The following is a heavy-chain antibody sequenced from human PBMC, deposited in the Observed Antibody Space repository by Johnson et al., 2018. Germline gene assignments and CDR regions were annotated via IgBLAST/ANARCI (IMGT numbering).Heavy chain of an antibody. Sequence: EVQLVESGGGLVPPGGSLRLSCAASGFTLRLYAMHWVRQAPGKGLEWVSGMSWNGGSIGYADSVKGRFTISRDNAKNSLYLQMNSLRAEDTALYYCAKDNRYSSGWNGMDVGGQGTTVTVSS. J-gene: IGHJ6*02. CDR2: MSWNGGSI. CDR3: AKDNRYSSGWNGMDV. CDR1: GFTLRLYA. V-gene: IGHV3-9*01. D-gene: IGHD6-19*01.